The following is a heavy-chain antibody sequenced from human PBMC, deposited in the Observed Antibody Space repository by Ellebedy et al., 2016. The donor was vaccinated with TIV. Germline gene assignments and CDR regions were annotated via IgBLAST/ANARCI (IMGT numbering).Heavy chain of an antibody. D-gene: IGHD2-2*01. CDR1: GGSISSYY. V-gene: IGHV4-59*12. J-gene: IGHJ6*02. Sequence: SETLSLTXTVSGGSISSYYWSWIRQPPGKGLEWIGYIYYSGSTNYNPSLKSRVTISVDTSKNQFSLKLSSVTAADTAVYYCATTLGGESTNSIVVVPAAIMPHYYYGMDVWGQGTTVTVSS. CDR3: ATTLGGESTNSIVVVPAAIMPHYYYGMDV. CDR2: IYYSGST.